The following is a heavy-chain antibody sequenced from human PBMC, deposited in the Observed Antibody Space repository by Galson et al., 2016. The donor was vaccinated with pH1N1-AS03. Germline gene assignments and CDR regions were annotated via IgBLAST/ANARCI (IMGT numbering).Heavy chain of an antibody. CDR2: IASVGAET. CDR1: GFAFNDYA. V-gene: IGHV3-23*01. CDR3: VRGGLGQVYGPDA. D-gene: IGHD3-16*01. Sequence: SLRLSCAASGFAFNDYAMTCVRQPPGKGLEYVSSIASVGAETFSADSVKGRVAMSRDNSKHTVYLQMKILRAEDTSVYTRVRGGLGQVYGPDAWGQGTTVIVSS. J-gene: IGHJ6*02.